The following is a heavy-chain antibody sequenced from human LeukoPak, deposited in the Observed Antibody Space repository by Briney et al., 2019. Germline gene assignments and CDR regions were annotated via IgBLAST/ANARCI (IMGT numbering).Heavy chain of an antibody. J-gene: IGHJ4*02. D-gene: IGHD5-24*01. V-gene: IGHV4-34*01. CDR1: GGSFSGYY. CDR2: INHSGST. CDR3: ARGPPGGYN. Sequence: SETLSLTCAVYGGSFSGYYWSWIRQPPGKGLEWIGEINHSGSTNYNPSLKSRVTISVDTSKNQFSLKLSSVTAADTAVYYCARGPPGGYNWGQGTLVTVSS.